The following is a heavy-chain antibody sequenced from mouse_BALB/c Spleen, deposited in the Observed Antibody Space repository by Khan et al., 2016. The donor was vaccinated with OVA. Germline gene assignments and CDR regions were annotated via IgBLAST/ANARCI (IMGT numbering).Heavy chain of an antibody. CDR1: GDSITSGY. V-gene: IGHV3-8*02. CDR3: GRSSYRVRFVY. Sequence: EVQLQESGPSLVKPSQTLSLTCSVTGDSITSGYWNWIRKFPGNKLEYMGYIIYTGYTYYNPSLQSRISITRHTSKNQYYLQLNSVTDEDTATYXSGRSSYRVRFVYWGQGTLVTVSA. D-gene: IGHD2-14*01. CDR2: IIYTGYT. J-gene: IGHJ3*01.